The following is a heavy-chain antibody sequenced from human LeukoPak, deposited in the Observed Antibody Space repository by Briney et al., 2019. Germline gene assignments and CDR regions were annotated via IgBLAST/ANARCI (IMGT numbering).Heavy chain of an antibody. CDR1: GYSFTNYW. J-gene: IGHJ4*02. Sequence: GESLKISCNGSGYSFTNYWIGWVRQMPGKGLEWMGIIYPGDSDTRYSPSFQGQVTVSADKSIRTAYLHWSSLTASDTAMYYCVRTSGALDYWGQGTLVTVSS. CDR2: IYPGDSDT. V-gene: IGHV5-51*01. CDR3: VRTSGALDY. D-gene: IGHD4-17*01.